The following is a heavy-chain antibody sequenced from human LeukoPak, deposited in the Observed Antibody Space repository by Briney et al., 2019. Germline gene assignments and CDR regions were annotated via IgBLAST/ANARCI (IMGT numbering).Heavy chain of an antibody. D-gene: IGHD3-22*01. CDR3: ARETVDYYDSSGYSFFDY. Sequence: PSETLSLTCTVSGGSISSYYWSWIRQPPGKGLEWIGYIYYSGSTNYNPSLKSRVTISVDTSKNQFSLKLSSVTAADTAVYYCARETVDYYDSSGYSFFDYWGQGTLVTVSS. CDR1: GGSISSYY. J-gene: IGHJ4*02. V-gene: IGHV4-59*01. CDR2: IYYSGST.